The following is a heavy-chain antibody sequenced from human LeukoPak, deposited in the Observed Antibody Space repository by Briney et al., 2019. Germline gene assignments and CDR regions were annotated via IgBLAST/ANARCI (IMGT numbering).Heavy chain of an antibody. Sequence: GGSLRLSCAASGFTFITYAVNWGRQAPGKGLEWVSAISSSGGTTYYADSVKGRFSISRDNSKNTLYLRMNSLRAEDTAIYYCAEDRNAGPTNFDSWGQGTLVTVSA. J-gene: IGHJ4*02. D-gene: IGHD5-24*01. CDR3: AEDRNAGPTNFDS. CDR1: GFTFITYA. CDR2: ISSSGGTT. V-gene: IGHV3-23*01.